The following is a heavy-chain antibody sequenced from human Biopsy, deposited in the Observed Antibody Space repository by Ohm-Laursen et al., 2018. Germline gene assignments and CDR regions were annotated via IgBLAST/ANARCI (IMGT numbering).Heavy chain of an antibody. J-gene: IGHJ4*02. D-gene: IGHD1-26*01. CDR1: GGSISSGGSY. Sequence: SQTLSLTCTVSGGSISSGGSYWSWIRQRPGKGLEWIGYIFNSANTYYNPSLKNLITISGDTSKNQFSLRLSSVTAADTAVYYCALGGGSYVNFDYWGQGTLVTVSS. CDR3: ALGGGSYVNFDY. CDR2: IFNSANT. V-gene: IGHV4-31*01.